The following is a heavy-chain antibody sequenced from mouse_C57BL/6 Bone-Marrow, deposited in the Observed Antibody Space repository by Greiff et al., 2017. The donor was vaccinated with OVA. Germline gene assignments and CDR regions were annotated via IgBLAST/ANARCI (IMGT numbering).Heavy chain of an antibody. J-gene: IGHJ3*01. CDR2: IYPGSGNT. CDR3: GRNDYDWFAY. Sequence: QVQLQQSGPELVKPGASVKISCKASGYSFTSYYIHWVKQRPGQGLEWIGWIYPGSGNTKYNEKFKGKATLTADTSSSTAYMQLSSLTSEGSAVYFCGRNDYDWFAYWGQGTLVTVSA. CDR1: GYSFTSYY. D-gene: IGHD2-4*01. V-gene: IGHV1-66*01.